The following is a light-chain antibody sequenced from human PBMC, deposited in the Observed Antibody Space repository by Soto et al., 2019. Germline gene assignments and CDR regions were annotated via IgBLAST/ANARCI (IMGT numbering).Light chain of an antibody. J-gene: IGKJ5*01. CDR3: QQAASFPIT. CDR1: QSITTY. Sequence: DIQMTQSPSSLSASVGDRVTITCRASQSITTYLNWYQQTSGEAPKLLIYTASSLQSGVPSRFSGSGSGTDFTLTINGLQPEDFATYYCQQAASFPITFGQGTRLEIK. CDR2: TAS. V-gene: IGKV1-39*01.